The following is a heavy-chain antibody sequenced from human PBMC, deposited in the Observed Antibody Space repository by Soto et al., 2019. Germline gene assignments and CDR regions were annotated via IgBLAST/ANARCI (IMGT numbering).Heavy chain of an antibody. Sequence: EVQLVESGGGLVQPGRSLRLSCAASGFTFDDYAMHWVRQAPGNGLEWVSGISWNSGSIGYADSVKGRFTISRDNAKNSLYLQMNSLRAEDTALYYCAKDRSGIAAAVDYWGQGTLVTVSS. CDR2: ISWNSGSI. J-gene: IGHJ4*02. V-gene: IGHV3-9*01. CDR1: GFTFDDYA. CDR3: AKDRSGIAAAVDY. D-gene: IGHD6-13*01.